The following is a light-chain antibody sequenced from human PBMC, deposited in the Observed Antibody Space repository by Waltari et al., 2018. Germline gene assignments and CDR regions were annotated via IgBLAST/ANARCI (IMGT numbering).Light chain of an antibody. J-gene: IGKJ5*01. CDR2: EAS. CDR3: QHFYSYPSG. Sequence: AIQLTQSTSSLSASVRDRVTLTSRSSQAISRFVAWFQQKPGKVPKLLIVEASDVEDGVPSRFSGSGGGTRFTITISRLQPEDLATYCCQHFYSYPSGFGQGTRLEIK. V-gene: IGKV1-13*02. CDR1: QAISRF.